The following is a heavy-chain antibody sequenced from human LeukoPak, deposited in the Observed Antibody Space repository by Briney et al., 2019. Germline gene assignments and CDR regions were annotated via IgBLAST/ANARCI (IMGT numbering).Heavy chain of an antibody. J-gene: IGHJ3*02. Sequence: PGGSLRLFCAASGFTFSSYAMSWVRQAPGKGLEWVSAISGSGGSTYYADSVKGRFTISRDNSKNTLYLQMNSLRAEDTAVYYCAKTYYYDSSGYFYAFDIWGQGTMVTVSS. D-gene: IGHD3-22*01. V-gene: IGHV3-23*01. CDR3: AKTYYYDSSGYFYAFDI. CDR2: ISGSGGST. CDR1: GFTFSSYA.